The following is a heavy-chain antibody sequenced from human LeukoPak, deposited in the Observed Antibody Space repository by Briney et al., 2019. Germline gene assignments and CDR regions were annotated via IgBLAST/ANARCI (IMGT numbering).Heavy chain of an antibody. CDR1: GFTLSSYG. Sequence: GGSLRLSCAASGFTLSSYGMHWVRQAQGKGLVWVAFIRYDGSNKYYADSVKGRFTISRDNSKNTLHLQMNSLRAEDTAVYYCARESESYDSSGSTFKYWGQGTLVTVSS. CDR3: ARESESYDSSGSTFKY. CDR2: IRYDGSNK. V-gene: IGHV3-30*02. D-gene: IGHD3-22*01. J-gene: IGHJ4*02.